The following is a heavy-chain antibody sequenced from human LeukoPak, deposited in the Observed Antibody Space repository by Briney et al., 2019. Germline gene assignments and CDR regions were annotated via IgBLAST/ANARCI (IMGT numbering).Heavy chain of an antibody. CDR2: INPGYSDI. Sequence: GESLKISCKSSGYSFTSYWIGWVRQMPGKGLEWMGIINPGYSDIRYSPSFQGQVTISADKSISTAYLQWSSLKASDTAIYYCARHDKGYSGYVTLDYWGQGTLVTVSS. J-gene: IGHJ4*02. V-gene: IGHV5-51*01. CDR3: ARHDKGYSGYVTLDY. CDR1: GYSFTSYW. D-gene: IGHD5-12*01.